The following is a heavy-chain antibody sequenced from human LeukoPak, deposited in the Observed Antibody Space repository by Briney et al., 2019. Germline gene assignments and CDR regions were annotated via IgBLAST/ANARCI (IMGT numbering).Heavy chain of an antibody. CDR1: GFYFSDHW. J-gene: IGHJ4*02. Sequence: GGSLRLSCAASGFYFSDHWMDWVRQAPGKGLEWVGHIKTDGSETYYLDSLKGRISISRDNANNALYLQMNSLRVEDTAIYYCVKNDGWFHLAQWGQRTLVTVSS. V-gene: IGHV3-7*03. D-gene: IGHD6-19*01. CDR3: VKNDGWFHLAQ. CDR2: IKTDGSET.